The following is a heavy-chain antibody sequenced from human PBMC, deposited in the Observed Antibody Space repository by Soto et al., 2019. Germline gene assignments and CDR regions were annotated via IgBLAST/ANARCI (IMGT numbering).Heavy chain of an antibody. D-gene: IGHD1-26*01. V-gene: IGHV3-23*01. CDR3: AKKSGVGATWYFDY. Sequence: QPWGSLRLYCAASVFTFSNYGMSWVRQAPGKGLEWVSALPESGTNTYYADSVKGRFTISRDNSKNTLFLQINNLRAGDTAVYYCAKKSGVGATWYFDYWGQGTLVTVSS. J-gene: IGHJ4*02. CDR2: LPESGTNT. CDR1: VFTFSNYG.